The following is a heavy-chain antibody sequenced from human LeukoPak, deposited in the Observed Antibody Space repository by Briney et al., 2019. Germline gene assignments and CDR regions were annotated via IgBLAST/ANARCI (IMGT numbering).Heavy chain of an antibody. CDR1: GGSFSGYY. V-gene: IGHV4-34*01. CDR3: ARRVKLRTGYTGFDY. CDR2: INHSGST. D-gene: IGHD3/OR15-3a*01. J-gene: IGHJ4*02. Sequence: SETLSLTCAVYGGSFSGYYRSWIRQPPGKGLEWIGEINHSGSTNYNPSLKSRVTISVDTSKNQFSLKLSSVTAADTAVYYCARRVKLRTGYTGFDYWGQGTLVTVSS.